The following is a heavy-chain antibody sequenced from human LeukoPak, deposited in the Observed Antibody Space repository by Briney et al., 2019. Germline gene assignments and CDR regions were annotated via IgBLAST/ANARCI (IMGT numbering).Heavy chain of an antibody. Sequence: PGRSLRLSCAASGFTFSSYSMNWVRQAPGKGLEWVSYISSSSSTIYYADSVKGRFTISRDNAKNSLYLQMNSLRAEDTAVYYCARDGAPTYSYGSQFDYWGQGTLVTVSS. CDR2: ISSSSSTI. V-gene: IGHV3-48*04. CDR3: ARDGAPTYSYGSQFDY. D-gene: IGHD5-18*01. CDR1: GFTFSSYS. J-gene: IGHJ4*02.